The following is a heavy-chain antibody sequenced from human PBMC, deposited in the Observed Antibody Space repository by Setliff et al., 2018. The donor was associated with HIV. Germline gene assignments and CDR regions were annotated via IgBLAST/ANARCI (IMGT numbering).Heavy chain of an antibody. J-gene: IGHJ4*02. CDR3: ARDLSYDYDRSSDTFDY. CDR1: GFTFSPYW. V-gene: IGHV3-74*03. Sequence: GGSLRLSCAASGFTFSPYWMHWVRQAPGKGLVWVSRINSDGTSTTYADSVKGRFTISRDNAKNTLYLQMNSLRAEDTAVYYCARDLSYDYDRSSDTFDYWGQGSLVTVSS. D-gene: IGHD3-22*01. CDR2: INSDGTST.